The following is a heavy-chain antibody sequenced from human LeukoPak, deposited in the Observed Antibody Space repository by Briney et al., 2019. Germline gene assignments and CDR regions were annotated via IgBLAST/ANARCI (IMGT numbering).Heavy chain of an antibody. CDR1: GFTFSSYS. D-gene: IGHD1-26*01. CDR2: INSGSSCI. V-gene: IGHV3-21*01. Sequence: PGGSLRLSCAASGFTFSSYSMNWVRQAPGKGLEWVSSINSGSSCIYYADSLKGRFTISRDNAKNSLYLQMNSLRAEDTAVYYCARLWYSGGYYVDYWGQGTLVTVSS. CDR3: ARLWYSGGYYVDY. J-gene: IGHJ4*02.